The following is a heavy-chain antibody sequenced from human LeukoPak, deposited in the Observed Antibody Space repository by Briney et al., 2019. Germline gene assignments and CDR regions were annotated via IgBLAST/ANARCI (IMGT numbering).Heavy chain of an antibody. V-gene: IGHV3-30*02. CDR3: ARDYGSGSYWVANDY. J-gene: IGHJ4*02. CDR2: IRYDGSNK. CDR1: GFTFSSYG. D-gene: IGHD3-10*01. Sequence: RGSLRLSCATAGFTFSSYGMHWVRQAPGKGLEWVAFIRYDGSNKYYADSVKGRFTISRDNSKNTVYLQMNSLRAEDTALYYCARDYGSGSYWVANDYWGQGTLVTVSS.